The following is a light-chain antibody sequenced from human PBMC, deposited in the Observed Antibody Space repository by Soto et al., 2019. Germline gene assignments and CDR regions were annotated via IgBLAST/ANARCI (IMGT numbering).Light chain of an antibody. CDR3: CSSAPESTYV. Sequence: QSVLAQPASVSGSPGQSITISCTGTSSDVGAYDAVSWYQQHPGKAPQVIIYRGTKRPSGVSTRFSGSVSGNTASHTVSGLQAEDEAEYFCCSSAPESTYVFGTGTKVNGL. CDR1: SSDVGAYDA. J-gene: IGLJ1*01. CDR2: RGT. V-gene: IGLV2-23*01.